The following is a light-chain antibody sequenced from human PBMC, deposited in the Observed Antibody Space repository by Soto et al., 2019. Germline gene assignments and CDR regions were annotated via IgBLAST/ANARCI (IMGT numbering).Light chain of an antibody. CDR2: GEY. V-gene: IGKV3-15*01. CDR3: QKYNNWQIT. CDR1: QNVNNR. J-gene: IGKJ5*01. Sequence: EILLTQSPGSLSVFPGERASLSCMASQNVNNRLAWYQQKDGQATRLLIHGEYTRATGFPARFSGSGSGTDFTLTISSMQSEEFAVYYCQKYNNWQITFGQGKRLEIK.